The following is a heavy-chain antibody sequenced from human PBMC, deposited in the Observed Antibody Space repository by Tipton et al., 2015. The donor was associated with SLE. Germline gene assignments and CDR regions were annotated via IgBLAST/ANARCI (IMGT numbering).Heavy chain of an antibody. J-gene: IGHJ5*02. V-gene: IGHV4-34*01. CDR1: GGSFSGYY. CDR3: ARRLGWLPTARWFDP. CDR2: INHSGST. D-gene: IGHD3-16*01. Sequence: TPSLTCAVYGGSFSGYYWSWIRQPPGKGLEWIGEINHSGSTNYNPSLQSRGTISVDTSKNQFSLKLSSVTAADTAVYYCARRLGWLPTARWFDPWGQGTLVTVSS.